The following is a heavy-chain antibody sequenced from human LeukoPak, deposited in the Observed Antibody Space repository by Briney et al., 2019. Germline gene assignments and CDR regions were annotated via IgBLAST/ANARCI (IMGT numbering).Heavy chain of an antibody. J-gene: IGHJ4*02. CDR1: GFTFSSYT. Sequence: GGSLRLSCAASGFTFSSYTMNWVRQAPGKGLEYVSAISSDGGATYYANSVKGRFTISRDNSKNTLYLQMGSLRAEDMAVYYCAREVAYYDYWGQGTLVTVSS. D-gene: IGHD2-15*01. CDR3: AREVAYYDY. CDR2: ISSDGGAT. V-gene: IGHV3-64*01.